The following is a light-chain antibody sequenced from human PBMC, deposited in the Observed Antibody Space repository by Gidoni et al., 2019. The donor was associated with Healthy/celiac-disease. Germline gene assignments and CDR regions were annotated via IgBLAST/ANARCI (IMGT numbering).Light chain of an antibody. V-gene: IGKV3-20*01. CDR1: QSVSSSY. Sequence: EIVLTQSPGTLSLSPGERATLSCRASQSVSSSYLAWYQQKPGQAPRLVIYGASSRATGIPDRFSGSGSGTDFTLTISRLEPEDFAVYYCQQYGSSLTWTFGQXTKVEIK. CDR2: GAS. CDR3: QQYGSSLTWT. J-gene: IGKJ1*01.